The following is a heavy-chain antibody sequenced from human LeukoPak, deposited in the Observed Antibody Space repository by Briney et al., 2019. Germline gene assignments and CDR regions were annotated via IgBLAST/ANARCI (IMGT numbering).Heavy chain of an antibody. CDR3: ARASATVVTLYYYGMDV. Sequence: SETLSLTCTVSGGSFSSDSYYWSWIRRPPGKGLEWIGYIYYSGSTNYSPSLKSRVTISVDTSKNQFSLKLSSVTAADTAVYYCARASATVVTLYYYGMDVWGQGTTVTVSS. D-gene: IGHD4-23*01. CDR1: GGSFSSDSYY. V-gene: IGHV4-61*01. CDR2: IYYSGST. J-gene: IGHJ6*02.